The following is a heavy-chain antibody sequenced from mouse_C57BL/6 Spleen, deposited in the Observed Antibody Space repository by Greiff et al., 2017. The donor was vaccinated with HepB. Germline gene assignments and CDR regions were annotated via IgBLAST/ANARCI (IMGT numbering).Heavy chain of an antibody. CDR1: GYAFSSSW. CDR3: ARGRDYGSSYDY. CDR2: IYPGDGDT. D-gene: IGHD1-1*01. J-gene: IGHJ2*01. Sequence: VKLMESGPELVKPGASVKISCKASGYAFSSSWMNWVKQRPGKGLEWIGRIYPGDGDTNYNGKFKGKATLTADKSSSTAYMQLSSLTSEDSAVYFCARGRDYGSSYDYWGQGTTLTVSS. V-gene: IGHV1-82*01.